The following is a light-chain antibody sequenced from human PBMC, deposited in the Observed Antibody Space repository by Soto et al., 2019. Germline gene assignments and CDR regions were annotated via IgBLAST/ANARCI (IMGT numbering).Light chain of an antibody. CDR2: KAS. Sequence: DLQMTQSPSTLSASVGARVTITCRASQSISVWLAWYQQKAGKAPNLLIYKASRLESGVPSRFSGSGSETDFTLTISSLQPEDFATDDCLQDYNYPTFGQVTRLEIK. CDR3: LQDYNYPT. V-gene: IGKV1-5*03. J-gene: IGKJ5*01. CDR1: QSISVW.